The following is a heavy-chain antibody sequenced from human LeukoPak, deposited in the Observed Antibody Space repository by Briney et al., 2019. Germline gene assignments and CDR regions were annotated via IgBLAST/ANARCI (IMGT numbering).Heavy chain of an antibody. V-gene: IGHV3-21*01. Sequence: GGSLRLSCAASGFTFSSYSMNWVRHAPGKGLEWVSSISSSSSYIYYADSVKGRITISRDNAKNSLYLQMNSLRAEDTAVYYCARVGLRIQLWLPVFDYWGQGTLVTVSS. J-gene: IGHJ4*02. CDR1: GFTFSSYS. CDR2: ISSSSSYI. CDR3: ARVGLRIQLWLPVFDY. D-gene: IGHD5-18*01.